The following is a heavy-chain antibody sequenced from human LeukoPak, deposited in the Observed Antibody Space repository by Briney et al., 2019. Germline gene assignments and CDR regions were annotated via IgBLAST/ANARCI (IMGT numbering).Heavy chain of an antibody. CDR1: GGSFSGYY. Sequence: SETLSLTCAAYGGSFSGYYWSWIRQPPGKGLEWIGEINHSGSTNYNPSLKSRVTISVDTSKNQFSLKLSSVTAADTAVYYCARGQSSGCLDYWGQGTLVTVSS. CDR2: INHSGST. V-gene: IGHV4-34*01. CDR3: ARGQSSGCLDY. J-gene: IGHJ4*02. D-gene: IGHD6-19*01.